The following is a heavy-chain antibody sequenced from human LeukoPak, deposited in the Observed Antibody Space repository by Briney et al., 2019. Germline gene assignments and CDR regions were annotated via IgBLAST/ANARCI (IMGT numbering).Heavy chain of an antibody. V-gene: IGHV3-23*01. CDR2: ISSSGGST. CDR1: GFTFSNYA. J-gene: IGHJ4*02. D-gene: IGHD2-15*01. Sequence: GGSLRLSCAASGFTFSNYAMSWVRQAPGKGLEWVSSISSSGGSTFYADSVKGRFTISRDNAKNSLYLQMNSLRAEDTAVYYCAREEGCSGGSCYRVRYDYWGQGTLVTVSS. CDR3: AREEGCSGGSCYRVRYDY.